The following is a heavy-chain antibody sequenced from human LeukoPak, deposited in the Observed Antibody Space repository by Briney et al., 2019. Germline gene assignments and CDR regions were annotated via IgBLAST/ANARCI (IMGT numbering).Heavy chain of an antibody. D-gene: IGHD6-25*01. V-gene: IGHV4-34*01. CDR1: GGSFSGYY. Sequence: SETLSLTCAVYGGSFSGYYWSWLRQPPEKGLESIGEINHSGSTNYNPALKSRLTIVVGTSKNQFSLKLSSVTAAGTPVYYCARENPYISASKNSYYYMDVWGKGTTVTVSS. CDR2: INHSGST. CDR3: ARENPYISASKNSYYYMDV. J-gene: IGHJ6*03.